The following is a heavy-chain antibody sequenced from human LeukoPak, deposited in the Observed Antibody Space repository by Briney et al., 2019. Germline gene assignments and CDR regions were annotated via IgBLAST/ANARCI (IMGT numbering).Heavy chain of an antibody. D-gene: IGHD1-26*01. J-gene: IGHJ4*02. CDR3: AREWVGVEAKSRFDY. CDR1: GFTFSSFW. V-gene: IGHV3-7*05. Sequence: GGSLRLSCAASGFTFSSFWMSWVRQAPGKGLEWVANIKQDGSEKYFVDSVKGRFTISRDNTKNSLYLQMNSLRAEDTAVYYCAREWVGVEAKSRFDYWGQGTLVTVSS. CDR2: IKQDGSEK.